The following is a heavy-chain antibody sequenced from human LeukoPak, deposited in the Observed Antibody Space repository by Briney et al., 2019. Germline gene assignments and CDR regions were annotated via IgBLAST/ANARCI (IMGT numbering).Heavy chain of an antibody. J-gene: IGHJ4*02. V-gene: IGHV3-30*18. D-gene: IGHD5-18*01. CDR3: AKDEGNTALFTHYFDY. CDR1: GFSFSSYG. CDR2: VSNDGSTK. Sequence: GGSLILSCAASGFSFSSYGMHWVRQAPGKGLEWVAIVSNDGSTKYYADSVKGRFTISRDNSKNTLYLQMDSLRAEDSAVYYCAKDEGNTALFTHYFDYWGQGTLVTVSS.